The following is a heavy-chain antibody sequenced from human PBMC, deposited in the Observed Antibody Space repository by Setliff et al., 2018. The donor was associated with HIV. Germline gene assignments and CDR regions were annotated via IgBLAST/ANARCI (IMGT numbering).Heavy chain of an antibody. CDR1: GGSFSEYY. Sequence: SETLSLTCAVYGGSFSEYYWSWIRQPPGKGLEWMGYVFYTGFAAYNPSLKSRLTISVDTSKSQFSLRLTSVAAADTAIYYCARQVSIPGVAITPVDYWGQGALVTVSS. D-gene: IGHD5-12*01. V-gene: IGHV4-59*08. CDR2: VFYTGFA. J-gene: IGHJ4*02. CDR3: ARQVSIPGVAITPVDY.